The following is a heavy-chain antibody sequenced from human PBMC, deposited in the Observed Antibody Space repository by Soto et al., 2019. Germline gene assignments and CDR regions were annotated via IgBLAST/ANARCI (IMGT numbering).Heavy chain of an antibody. V-gene: IGHV4-34*01. CDR3: AGGASYYDILAVKMAPYYSMDV. D-gene: IGHD3-9*01. CDR1: GGSFSGYY. J-gene: IGHJ6*03. Sequence: QVLLQQWGAGLLKPSETLSLTCAVYGGSFSGYYWSWIRQPPGKGLEWIGEINHSGSTSYNPSLKSRVTITGDTPKNQFSLKLSSMTAADTALYYCAGGASYYDILAVKMAPYYSMDVWGQGTTVTVFS. CDR2: INHSGST.